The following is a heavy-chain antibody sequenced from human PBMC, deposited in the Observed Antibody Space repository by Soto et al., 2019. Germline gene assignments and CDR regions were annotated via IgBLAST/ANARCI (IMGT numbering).Heavy chain of an antibody. J-gene: IGHJ4*02. Sequence: GGSLRLSCAASGFTFSSYAMHWVRQAPGKGLEWVAVISYDGSNKYYADSVKGRFTISRDNSKNTLYLQMNSLRAEDTAVYYCARDPPDYWGQGTLVTVSS. CDR3: ARDPPDY. V-gene: IGHV3-30-3*01. CDR1: GFTFSSYA. CDR2: ISYDGSNK.